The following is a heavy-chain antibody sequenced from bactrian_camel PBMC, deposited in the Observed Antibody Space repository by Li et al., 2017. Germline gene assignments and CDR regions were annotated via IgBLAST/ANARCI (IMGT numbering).Heavy chain of an antibody. D-gene: IGHD1*01. CDR1: GFTFSSYA. V-gene: IGHV3S35*01. CDR2: INNDGGMA. Sequence: VQLVESGGGLVQPGGSLRLSCEASGFTFSSYAKTWVRQAPGKGLEWVSHINNDGGMAYSADSVKGRFTISRDSAKNTVYLQLNSLKTEDTALYYCATANDWYWAYWGQGTQVTVS. J-gene: IGHJ4*01. CDR3: ATANDWYWAY.